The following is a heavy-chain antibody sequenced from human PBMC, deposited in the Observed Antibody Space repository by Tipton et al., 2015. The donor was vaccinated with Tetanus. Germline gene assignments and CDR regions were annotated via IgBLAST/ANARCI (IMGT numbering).Heavy chain of an antibody. V-gene: IGHV4-31*03. D-gene: IGHD3-22*01. CDR1: GGSINSGGYY. CDR2: IYYTGNT. CDR3: ARGGDTYFGSSCFYDW. J-gene: IGHJ4*02. Sequence: TLSVTCTVSGGSINSGGYYWSWLRQHPGKGLEWIGYIYYTGNTYYNPSLKSRVTISVDTSNNQFTLRLISVTAADTAVYYCARGGDTYFGSSCFYDWWGQGTRVPVSS.